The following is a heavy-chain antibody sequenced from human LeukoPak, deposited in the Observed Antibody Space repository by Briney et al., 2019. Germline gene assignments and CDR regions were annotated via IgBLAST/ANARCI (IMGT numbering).Heavy chain of an antibody. CDR1: GGSISSRSYY. J-gene: IGHJ3*02. Sequence: PSETLSLTCTVSGGSISSRSYYWGWIRQPPGKGLEWIGSIYYSGSTYYNPSLKSRVTISVDTSKNQFSVKLGSVTAADTAVYYCARHGGRLEWPDAAFDIWGQGTMVTVSS. D-gene: IGHD3-16*01. CDR3: ARHGGRLEWPDAAFDI. V-gene: IGHV4-39*01. CDR2: IYYSGST.